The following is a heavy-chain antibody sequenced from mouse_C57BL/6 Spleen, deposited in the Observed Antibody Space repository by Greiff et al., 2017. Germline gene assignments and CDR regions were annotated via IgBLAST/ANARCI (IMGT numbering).Heavy chain of an antibody. CDR3: ARWGQLRLLAMDY. D-gene: IGHD3-2*02. CDR2: ILPGSGST. V-gene: IGHV1-9*01. J-gene: IGHJ4*01. CDR1: GYTFTGYR. Sequence: VKLQESGAELMKPGASVKLSCTATGYTFTGYRIEWVKQRPGHGLEWIGEILPGSGSTNYNEKFKGKATITADTSSNTAYMQLSSLTTEDSAIYYCARWGQLRLLAMDYWGPGTSVTVSS.